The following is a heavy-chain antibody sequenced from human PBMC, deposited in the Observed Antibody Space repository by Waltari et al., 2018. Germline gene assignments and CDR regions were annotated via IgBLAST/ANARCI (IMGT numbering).Heavy chain of an antibody. D-gene: IGHD6-19*01. CDR2: ISGSGGST. CDR1: GFTFSSYA. V-gene: IGHV3-23*01. CDR3: AKATIAVAGSRGALDY. Sequence: EVQLLESGGGLVQPGGSLRLSCAASGFTFSSYAMSRVRQATGKGLEWVSAISGSGGSTYYADSVKGRFTISRDNSKNTLYLQMNSLRAEDTAVYYCAKATIAVAGSRGALDYWGQGTLVTVSS. J-gene: IGHJ4*02.